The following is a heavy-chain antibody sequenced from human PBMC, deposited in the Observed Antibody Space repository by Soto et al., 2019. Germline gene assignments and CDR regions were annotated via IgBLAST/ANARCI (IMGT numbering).Heavy chain of an antibody. V-gene: IGHV3-53*03. J-gene: IGHJ4*02. CDR1: GFLVTAYD. CDR3: VARLHPRVPDY. CDR2: LLGGGKI. D-gene: IGHD3-16*01. Sequence: GGSLRLSCAASGFLVTAYDVSWVRQRPGKGLEWLSVLLGGGKIYSADSARGRFSISRDTSKNTLYLQIDSLTVEDTAVFYCVARLHPRVPDYWGQGTLVTVSS.